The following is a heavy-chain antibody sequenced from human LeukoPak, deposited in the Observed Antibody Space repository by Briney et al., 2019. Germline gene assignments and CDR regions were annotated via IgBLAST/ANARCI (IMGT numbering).Heavy chain of an antibody. Sequence: ASVKVSCKASGYTFTSYDINWVRQATGQGLEWMGWMNPNSGNTGYAQKFQGRVTITRNTSISTAYMELSSLRSEDTAVYYCARDTFGGGTSLFDYWGQGTLVTVSS. CDR3: ARDTFGGGTSLFDY. J-gene: IGHJ4*02. CDR2: MNPNSGNT. V-gene: IGHV1-8*03. CDR1: GYTFTSYD. D-gene: IGHD3-10*01.